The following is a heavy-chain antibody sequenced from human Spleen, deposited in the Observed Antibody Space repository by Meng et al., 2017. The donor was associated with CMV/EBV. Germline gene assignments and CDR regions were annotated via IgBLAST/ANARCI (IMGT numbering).Heavy chain of an antibody. D-gene: IGHD3-3*01. CDR1: GFTLRIFS. V-gene: IGHV3-21*01. CDR2: ISPRSDYI. CDR3: ARYRGVDFWSGYYSFDQ. J-gene: IGHJ4*02. Sequence: GESLKISCAASGFTLRIFSMSWVRQAPGKGLEWVSSISPRSDYINYADSVKGRFTISRDNARNSLYLQMNSLRAEDTAVYHCARYRGVDFWSGYYSFDQWGQGTLVTVSS.